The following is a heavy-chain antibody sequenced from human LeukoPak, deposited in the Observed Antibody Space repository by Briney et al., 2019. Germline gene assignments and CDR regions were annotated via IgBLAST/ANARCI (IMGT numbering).Heavy chain of an antibody. D-gene: IGHD2-15*01. CDR2: INHSGST. Sequence: SETLSLTCAVYGGSFSGYYWSWIRRPPGKGLEWIGEINHSGSTNYNPSLKSRATISVDTSKNQFSLKLSSVTAADTAVYYCASSCSGGSCSTPARLDYWGQGTLVTVSS. V-gene: IGHV4-34*01. CDR3: ASSCSGGSCSTPARLDY. CDR1: GGSFSGYY. J-gene: IGHJ4*02.